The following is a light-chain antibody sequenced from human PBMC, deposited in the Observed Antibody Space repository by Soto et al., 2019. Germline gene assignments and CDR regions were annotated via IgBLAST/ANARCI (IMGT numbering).Light chain of an antibody. CDR2: DVS. V-gene: IGKV1-5*01. CDR1: QAISDW. J-gene: IGKJ1*01. Sequence: DIQMTPSPSTLSASVGDRVSITCRASQAISDWLAWYQQKPGQVPELLIFDVSTLESGVPSRFSGSRSGTEFTLTISSLQPDDFATYFCQQYHTYSTFGQGTKV. CDR3: QQYHTYST.